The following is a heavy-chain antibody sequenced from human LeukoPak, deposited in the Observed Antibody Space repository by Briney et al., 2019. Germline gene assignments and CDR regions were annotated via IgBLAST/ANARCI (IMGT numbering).Heavy chain of an antibody. CDR2: IYYSGST. Sequence: SETLSLTCTVSGGSISSSSYYWGWIRQPPGKGLEWIGSIYYSGSTYYNPSLKSRVTISVDTSKNQFSLKLSSVTAADAAVYYCAGRSMAVAGSYAFDIWGQGTMVTVSS. V-gene: IGHV4-39*01. J-gene: IGHJ3*02. D-gene: IGHD6-19*01. CDR1: GGSISSSSYY. CDR3: AGRSMAVAGSYAFDI.